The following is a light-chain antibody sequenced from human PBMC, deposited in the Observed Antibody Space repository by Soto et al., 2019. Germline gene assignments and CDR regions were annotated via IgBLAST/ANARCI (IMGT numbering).Light chain of an antibody. CDR1: SSDVGGYSY. V-gene: IGLV2-14*03. CDR3: SSYTSSNSYD. Sequence: QSALTQPASVSGSPGQLTTISCTGTSSDVGGYSYVSWYQHHPGEAPKLMIYDVTNRPSGVSNRFSGSKSGNTASLTISGLQTEDEADYYCSSYTSSNSYDFGTGTKVTVL. J-gene: IGLJ1*01. CDR2: DVT.